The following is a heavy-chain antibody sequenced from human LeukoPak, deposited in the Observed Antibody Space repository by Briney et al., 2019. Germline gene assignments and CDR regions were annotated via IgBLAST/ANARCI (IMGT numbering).Heavy chain of an antibody. CDR3: ARDLIGQDAFDI. CDR2: IYYSGST. Sequence: SETLSLTCAVYGGSFSGYYWSWIRQHPGKGLEWIGYIYYSGSTYYNPSLKSRVTISVDTSKNQFSLKLSSVTAADTAVYYCARDLIGQDAFDIWGQGTMVTVSS. J-gene: IGHJ3*02. V-gene: IGHV4-31*11. CDR1: GGSFSGYY. D-gene: IGHD3-9*01.